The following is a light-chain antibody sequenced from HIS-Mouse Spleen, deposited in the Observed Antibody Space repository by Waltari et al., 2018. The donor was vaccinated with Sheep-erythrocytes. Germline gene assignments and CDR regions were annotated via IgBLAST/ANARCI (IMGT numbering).Light chain of an antibody. J-gene: IGKJ4*01. CDR1: QSLLHSNGYNS. Sequence: DIVMTQSPLSLPVTPGEPASISCRSSQSLLHSNGYNSLDWYLQKPGQSPQLLIYLGSNRASGVPDRFSGSGSGTDFTLKISRVEAEDVGVYYCMQALQTPLPFGGGTK. CDR2: LGS. CDR3: MQALQTPLP. V-gene: IGKV2-28*01.